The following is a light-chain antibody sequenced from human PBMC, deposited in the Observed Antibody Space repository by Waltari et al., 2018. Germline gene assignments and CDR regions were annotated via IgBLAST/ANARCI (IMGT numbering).Light chain of an antibody. J-gene: IGLJ3*02. V-gene: IGLV7-46*01. Sequence: QAVVTQEPSLTVSPGGTVTLTCGSSTGAVTSGHYPYWFQQKPGQVPRPLIYDTNNKHAWTPARFSGSLLGGKAALTLSGAQPEDEADYYCLVWYSGARWVFGGGTKLSVL. CDR2: DTN. CDR3: LVWYSGARWV. CDR1: TGAVTSGHY.